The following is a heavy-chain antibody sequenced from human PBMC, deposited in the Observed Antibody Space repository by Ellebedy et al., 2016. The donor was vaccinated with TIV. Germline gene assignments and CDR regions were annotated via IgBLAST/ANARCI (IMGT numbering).Heavy chain of an antibody. Sequence: PGGSLRLSCTASGFSFRSYWMSWVRQAPGKGLEWVANIRGDSEKYYVDSVKGRFTISRDNGKNSLYLQMHSLRPEDTAVYYCARRGSYGDYAVQVNPWFDPWGQGTLVTVSS. D-gene: IGHD4-17*01. CDR2: IRGDSEK. J-gene: IGHJ5*02. CDR1: GFSFRSYW. CDR3: ARRGSYGDYAVQVNPWFDP. V-gene: IGHV3-7*01.